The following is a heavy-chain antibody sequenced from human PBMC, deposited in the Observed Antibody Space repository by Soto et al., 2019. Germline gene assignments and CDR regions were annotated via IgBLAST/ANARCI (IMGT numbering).Heavy chain of an antibody. CDR3: VRDGTKTLRDWFDP. CDR2: IYATGTT. J-gene: IGHJ5*02. Sequence: WETLSLTCTVSGASISGFYWSWIRKSAGKGLEWIGRIYATGTTDYNPPLKSRVMMSVDTSKKQFSLKLRSVTAADTAVYYCVRDGTKTLRDWFDPWGQ. D-gene: IGHD1-1*01. CDR1: GASISGFY. V-gene: IGHV4-4*07.